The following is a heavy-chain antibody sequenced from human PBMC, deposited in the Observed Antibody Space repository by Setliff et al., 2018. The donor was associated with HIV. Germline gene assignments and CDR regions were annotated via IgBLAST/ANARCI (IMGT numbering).Heavy chain of an antibody. CDR2: LWYDGGKK. V-gene: IGHV3-33*01. CDR1: GFTLSVYG. J-gene: IGHJ3*01. D-gene: IGHD2-21*01. CDR3: ARGQFRLRPDSLDL. Sequence: GGSLRLSCEGSGFTLSVYGMHWVRQAPGKGLEWVAVLWYDGGKKHYADSLKGRFTISRDDSKNSVYLQMNTLGAEDTAVYYCARGQFRLRPDSLDLWGQGTLVTVS.